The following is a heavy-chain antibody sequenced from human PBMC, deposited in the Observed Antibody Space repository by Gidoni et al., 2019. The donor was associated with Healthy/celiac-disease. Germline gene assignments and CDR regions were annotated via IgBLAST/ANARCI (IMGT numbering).Heavy chain of an antibody. CDR1: GFPLSSYW. V-gene: IGHV3-7*04. J-gene: IGHJ4*02. CDR3: ARDDYGDQNSLPNGGIDY. D-gene: IGHD4-17*01. CDR2: IKQDGSEK. Sequence: EVPLVESGGGLVQPGGSLRLSCAASGFPLSSYWMSWVRQAPGKGLEWVANIKQDGSEKYYVDSVKGRFTISRDNAKNSLYLQMNSLRAEDTAVYYCARDDYGDQNSLPNGGIDYWGQGTLVTVSS.